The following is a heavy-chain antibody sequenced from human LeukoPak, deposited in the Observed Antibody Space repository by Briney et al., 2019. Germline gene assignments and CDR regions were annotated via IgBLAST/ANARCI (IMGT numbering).Heavy chain of an antibody. D-gene: IGHD6-6*01. V-gene: IGHV3-33*01. J-gene: IGHJ4*02. CDR2: IWYDGNNK. CDR1: GFTFSSYG. Sequence: PGGSLRLSCAASGFTFSSYGMHWVRQAPGKRLEWVAVIWYDGNNKYYADSVEGRFTISRDNSKNTLYLQMNSLRAEDTAVYYCARVTDYSSSSWVMGYWGQGTLVTVSS. CDR3: ARVTDYSSSSWVMGY.